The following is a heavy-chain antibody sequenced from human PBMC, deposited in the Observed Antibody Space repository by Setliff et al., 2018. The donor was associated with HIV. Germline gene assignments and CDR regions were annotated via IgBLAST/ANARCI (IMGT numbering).Heavy chain of an antibody. Sequence: GGSLRLSCAASGFTFSSYAMSWVRQAPGKGLEWVSGISGGGASTYYADSVKGRFTVSRDNSKSTLHLQMNSLRAEDTATYYCARGTDYDLWTYYYYMDVWGKGTTVTVSS. CDR3: ARGTDYDLWTYYYYMDV. D-gene: IGHD3-3*01. V-gene: IGHV3-23*01. CDR1: GFTFSSYA. CDR2: ISGGGAST. J-gene: IGHJ6*03.